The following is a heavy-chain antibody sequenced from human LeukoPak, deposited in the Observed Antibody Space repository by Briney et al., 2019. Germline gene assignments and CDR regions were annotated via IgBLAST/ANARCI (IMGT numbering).Heavy chain of an antibody. D-gene: IGHD3-22*01. Sequence: KPSETLSLTCTVSGGSISSYYWSWIRQPPGKGLEWIGYIYYSGSTNYNPSLKSRVTISVDTSKNQFSLKLNSVTAADAAVYYCARTYYYDSNGYLYYFDYWGQGTLVTVSS. CDR2: IYYSGST. J-gene: IGHJ4*02. CDR1: GGSISSYY. V-gene: IGHV4-59*12. CDR3: ARTYYYDSNGYLYYFDY.